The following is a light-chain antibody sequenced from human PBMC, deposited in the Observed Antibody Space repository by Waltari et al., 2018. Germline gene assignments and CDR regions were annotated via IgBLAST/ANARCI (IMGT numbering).Light chain of an antibody. J-gene: IGKJ4*01. V-gene: IGKV3-15*01. Sequence: EIVMTQSPASLSISPGERATLSCRASRSVSNNLAWYQQRPGQAPRLLIYGASTRATGIPARFSGSGSGTEFTLTISSLQSEDVAVYYCQQYENWPPLTFGGGTTVEIK. CDR3: QQYENWPPLT. CDR2: GAS. CDR1: RSVSNN.